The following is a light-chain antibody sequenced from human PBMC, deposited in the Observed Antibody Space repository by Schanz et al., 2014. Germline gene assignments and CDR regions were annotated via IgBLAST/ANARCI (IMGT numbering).Light chain of an antibody. V-gene: IGLV2-11*01. J-gene: IGLJ3*02. Sequence: QSVLTQPASVSGSPGQSITISCTGTGSDVGGYNRVSWYQQHPGKAPKLIIYDVIKRPSGVPDRFSGSKSGYTASLTISGLQTDDEADYYCCSFVGSWVFGGGTKLTVL. CDR1: GSDVGGYNR. CDR2: DVI. CDR3: CSFVGSWV.